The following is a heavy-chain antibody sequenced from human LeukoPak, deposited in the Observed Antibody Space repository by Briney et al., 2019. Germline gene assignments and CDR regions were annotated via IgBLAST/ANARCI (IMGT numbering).Heavy chain of an antibody. CDR3: ARRGGSGWYALIDY. J-gene: IGHJ4*02. CDR1: GGSISSSSYY. Sequence: SETLSLTCTVSGGSISSSSYYWGWIRQPPGKGLEWIASIYYSGSTYYNPSLKSRVAISVDTSKNQFALRLSSVTAADTAVYYCARRGGSGWYALIDYWGQGTLVTVSS. D-gene: IGHD6-19*01. CDR2: IYYSGST. V-gene: IGHV4-39*01.